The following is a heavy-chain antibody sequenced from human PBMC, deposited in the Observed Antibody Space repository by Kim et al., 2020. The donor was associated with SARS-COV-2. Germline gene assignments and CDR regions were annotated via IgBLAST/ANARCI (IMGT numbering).Heavy chain of an antibody. J-gene: IGHJ6*02. CDR1: GFTFSSYG. V-gene: IGHV3-33*01. Sequence: GGSLRLSCAASGFTFSSYGMHWVRQAPGKGLEWVAVIWYDGSNKYYADSVKGRFTISRDNSKNTLYLQMNSLRAEDTAVYYCAREVGSCYSSLCYYGMDVWGQGTTVTVSS. D-gene: IGHD2-15*01. CDR2: IWYDGSNK. CDR3: AREVGSCYSSLCYYGMDV.